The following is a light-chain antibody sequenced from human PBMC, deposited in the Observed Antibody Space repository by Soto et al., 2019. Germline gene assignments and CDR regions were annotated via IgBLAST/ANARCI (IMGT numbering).Light chain of an antibody. V-gene: IGKV3-20*01. Sequence: PGERATLSCRASQRVDSSYLAWHQQKPGQAPRLLIYGASSRATGIPDRFGGSGSGTDFTLTISRLEPEDFAVYYCQHYVSSPWTFGQGTKVDIK. CDR1: QRVDSSY. J-gene: IGKJ1*01. CDR2: GAS. CDR3: QHYVSSPWT.